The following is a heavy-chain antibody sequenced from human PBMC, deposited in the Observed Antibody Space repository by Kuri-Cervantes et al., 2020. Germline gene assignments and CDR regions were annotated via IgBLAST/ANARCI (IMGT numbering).Heavy chain of an antibody. J-gene: IGHJ3*02. CDR1: GFTFGRYH. V-gene: IGHV3-23*01. CDR2: ISNSGAHT. Sequence: GGSLRLFCVASGFTFGRYHMDWVRQAPGKGLESISSISNSGAHTYYADSVKGRFTISRDNSKNTVYLQMNSLRAEDTAVYYCAKEVWYDPIAFDIWGQGTMVTVSS. CDR3: AKEVWYDPIAFDI. D-gene: IGHD1-1*01.